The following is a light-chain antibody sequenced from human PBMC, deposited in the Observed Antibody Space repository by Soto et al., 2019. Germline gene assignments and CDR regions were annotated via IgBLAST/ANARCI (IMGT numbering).Light chain of an antibody. CDR2: DAS. Sequence: EIVLTQSPGTLSLSPGERATLSCRASQSISSYLAWYQQKPGQAPRLLIDDASNRATGIPARFNGSGSGTDFTLTISSLEPEDFAVYYCQQRSNWWTFGQGTKVEIK. V-gene: IGKV3-11*01. CDR1: QSISSY. J-gene: IGKJ1*01. CDR3: QQRSNWWT.